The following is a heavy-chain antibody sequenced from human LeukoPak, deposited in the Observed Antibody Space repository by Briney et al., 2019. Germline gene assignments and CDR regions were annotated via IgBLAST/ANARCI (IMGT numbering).Heavy chain of an antibody. J-gene: IGHJ4*02. D-gene: IGHD3-3*01. CDR3: ARDVEWLFLPFDY. CDR1: GITFDEYA. CDR2: INWDSGAK. V-gene: IGHV3-9*01. Sequence: GGSLRLSCVVSGITFDEYAMHWVRQAPGKGLEWVAGINWDSGAKGLADSVEGRFTISRDNAKNSLYLEMNSLRAEDTAVYYCARDVEWLFLPFDYWGQGTLVTVSS.